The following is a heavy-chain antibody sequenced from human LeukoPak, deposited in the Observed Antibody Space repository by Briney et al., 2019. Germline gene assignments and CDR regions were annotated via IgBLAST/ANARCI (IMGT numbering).Heavy chain of an antibody. CDR2: IIPIFGTA. Sequence: SVKVSCKASGGTFSSYAISWVRQAPGQGLEWMGGIIPIFGTANYAQKFQGRVTITADESMSTAYMELSSLRSEDTAVYYCASSQLELRSIAYCGGDCVYYFDYWGQGTLVTVSP. CDR1: GGTFSSYA. CDR3: ASSQLELRSIAYCGGDCVYYFDY. J-gene: IGHJ4*02. V-gene: IGHV1-69*13. D-gene: IGHD2-21*01.